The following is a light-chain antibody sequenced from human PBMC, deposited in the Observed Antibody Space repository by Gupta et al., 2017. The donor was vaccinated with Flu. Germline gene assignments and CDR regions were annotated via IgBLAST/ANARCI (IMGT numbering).Light chain of an antibody. Sequence: ATLAVAPGERATLSCRASQSVSPNLAWYQQKPGQAPRLLIFGAATRDTGIPARFSGSGSGTEFTLTISSLQSGDFALYYCQQYSNWPLRTFGQGTKVEIK. CDR2: GAA. CDR1: QSVSPN. V-gene: IGKV3-15*01. CDR3: QQYSNWPLRT. J-gene: IGKJ1*01.